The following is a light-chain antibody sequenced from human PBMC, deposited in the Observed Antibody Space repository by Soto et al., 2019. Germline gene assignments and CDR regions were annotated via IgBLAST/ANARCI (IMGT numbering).Light chain of an antibody. CDR1: SSNIGSNY. Sequence: QSVLTQPPSASGTPGQRVTISCSGSSSNIGSNYVYWYQQLPGTAPKLLIYRNNQRPSGVPDRFSGSKSGTSASLAISGLRSEDEADYYCAPWDDSLSGHVFGTGTKVTVL. CDR2: RNN. J-gene: IGLJ1*01. V-gene: IGLV1-47*01. CDR3: APWDDSLSGHV.